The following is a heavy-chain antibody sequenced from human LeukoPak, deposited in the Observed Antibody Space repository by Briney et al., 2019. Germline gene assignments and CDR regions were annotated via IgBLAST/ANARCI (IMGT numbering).Heavy chain of an antibody. CDR3: ARLTLRSERGYQTFDI. V-gene: IGHV1-2*05. J-gene: IGHJ3*02. CDR2: INPNIGGT. D-gene: IGHD5-18*01. Sequence: ASVKVSCKASGYTFTGYYMHWVPQAPGQGLEWMGRINPNIGGTNYAQKFQGRVTMTRDTSISTAYMELSRLRSDDTVVYYCARLTLRSERGYQTFDIWGEGTMDTVSS. CDR1: GYTFTGYY.